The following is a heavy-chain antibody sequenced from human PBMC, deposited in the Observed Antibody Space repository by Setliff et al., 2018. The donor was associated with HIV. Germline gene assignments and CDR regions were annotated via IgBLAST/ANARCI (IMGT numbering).Heavy chain of an antibody. Sequence: GESLRLSCAVSGFTFSNYWMSWVRQAPGKGLEWVANINEDGSEENYVESVMGRFTVSRDNTKKLVFLQMNSLRAEDTAVYYCARGLESRSGWLEMPHILNYWGQGTLVTVSS. D-gene: IGHD6-19*01. V-gene: IGHV3-7*01. CDR2: INEDGSEE. CDR1: GFTFSNYW. J-gene: IGHJ4*02. CDR3: ARGLESRSGWLEMPHILNY.